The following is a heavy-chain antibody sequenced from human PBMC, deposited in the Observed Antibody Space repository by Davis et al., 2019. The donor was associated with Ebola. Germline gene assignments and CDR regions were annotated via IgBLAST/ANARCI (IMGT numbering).Heavy chain of an antibody. CDR3: ARVRYSNHDY. CDR1: GGSISSSNW. CDR2: IYYSGST. Sequence: SETLSLTCAVSGGSISSSNWWSWVRQPPGKGLEWIGYIYYSGSTNYNPSLKSRVTISVDTSKNQFSLKLSSVTAADTAVYYCARVRYSNHDYWGQGTLVTVSS. D-gene: IGHD4-11*01. J-gene: IGHJ4*02. V-gene: IGHV4-4*02.